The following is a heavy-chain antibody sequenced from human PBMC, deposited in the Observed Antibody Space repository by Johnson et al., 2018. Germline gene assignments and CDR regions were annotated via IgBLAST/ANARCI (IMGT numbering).Heavy chain of an antibody. CDR3: AREQSDYSNYAGYGMDV. CDR2: ISYDGSNK. D-gene: IGHD4-11*01. Sequence: QVQLVQSGGGVVQPGRSLKLSCAASGFTFSSYGVYWVRQAPGKGLEWVAVISYDGSNKDYADYVQGRFTIYRDNSKNTLFLQMNSLRAEDTAVYFCAREQSDYSNYAGYGMDVWGQGTTVTVSS. V-gene: IGHV3-30*03. CDR1: GFTFSSYG. J-gene: IGHJ6*02.